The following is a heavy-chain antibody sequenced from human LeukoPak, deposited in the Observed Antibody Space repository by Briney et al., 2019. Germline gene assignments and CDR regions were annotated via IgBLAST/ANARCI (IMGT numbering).Heavy chain of an antibody. CDR2: IYFTGST. V-gene: IGHV4-59*01. D-gene: IGHD1-14*01. Sequence: SETLSLTCTVSGGSISSYYWSWIRQPPGKGLEWIGYIYFTGSTKYNPSLKSRVTISVDTSKNQFSLKLSSVTAADTAVYYCARDAGHNRFDYWGQGTLVTVSS. J-gene: IGHJ4*02. CDR3: ARDAGHNRFDY. CDR1: GGSISSYY.